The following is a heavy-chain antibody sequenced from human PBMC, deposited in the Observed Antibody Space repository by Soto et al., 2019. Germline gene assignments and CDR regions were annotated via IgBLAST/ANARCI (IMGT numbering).Heavy chain of an antibody. J-gene: IGHJ6*02. CDR2: TYYRSKWYN. Sequence: SQTLSLTCAISGDSVSSNSAAWNWIRQSPSRGLEWLGRTYYRSKWYNDYAVSVKSRITINPDTSKNQFSLQLNSVTPEDTAVYYCARLRRYYGSGSINYYGMDVWGQGTTVTVSS. V-gene: IGHV6-1*01. CDR3: ARLRRYYGSGSINYYGMDV. D-gene: IGHD3-10*01. CDR1: GDSVSSNSAA.